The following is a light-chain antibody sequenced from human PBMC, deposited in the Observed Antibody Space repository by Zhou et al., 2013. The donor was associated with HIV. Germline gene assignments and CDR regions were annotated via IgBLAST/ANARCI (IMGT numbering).Light chain of an antibody. CDR3: QQYNSYSPT. Sequence: DIQMTQSPTSLSASVGDRVTITCRASQGVSSWLAWYQQKPGKAPKSLIYGGSYLQSGVPSRFSGSGSGTDFTLTISSLQPDDFATYYCQQYNSYSPTFGQGTKLEIK. CDR2: GGS. V-gene: IGKV1D-16*01. J-gene: IGKJ2*01. CDR1: QGVSSW.